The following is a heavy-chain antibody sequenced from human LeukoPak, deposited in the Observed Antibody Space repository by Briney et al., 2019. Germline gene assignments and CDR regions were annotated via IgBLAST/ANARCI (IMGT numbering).Heavy chain of an antibody. CDR3: ARDRSSESWFDP. D-gene: IGHD6-13*01. V-gene: IGHV4-59*11. CDR1: GGSISSHY. CDR2: IYYSGST. Sequence: SGTLSLTCTVSGGSISSHYWSWIRQPPGKGLEWIGYIYYSGSTNYNPSLKSRVTISVDTSKNQFSLKLSSVTAADTAVYYCARDRSSESWFDPWGQGTLVTVSS. J-gene: IGHJ5*02.